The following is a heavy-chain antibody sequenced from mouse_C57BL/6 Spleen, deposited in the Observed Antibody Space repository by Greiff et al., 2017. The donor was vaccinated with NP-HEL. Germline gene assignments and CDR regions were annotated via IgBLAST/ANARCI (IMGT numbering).Heavy chain of an antibody. V-gene: IGHV1-55*01. CDR2: IYPGSGST. CDR1: GYTFTSYW. CDR3: ARTGGYYSNYDAY. D-gene: IGHD2-5*01. Sequence: QVQLQQPGAELVKPGASVKMSCKASGYTFTSYWITWVKQRPGQGLEWIGDIYPGSGSTNYNEKFKSKATLTVDTSSSTAYMQLSSLTSEDSAVYYCARTGGYYSNYDAYWGQGTLVTVSA. J-gene: IGHJ3*01.